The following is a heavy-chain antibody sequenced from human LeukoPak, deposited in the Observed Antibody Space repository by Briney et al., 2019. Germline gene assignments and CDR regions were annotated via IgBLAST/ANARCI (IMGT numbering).Heavy chain of an antibody. CDR3: AGVRDYYGSGSYRFDY. CDR1: GYTFTSYG. Sequence: ASVKVSCKASGYTFTSYGISWVRQAPGQGLEWMGWISAYNGNTNYAQKFQGRVTMTRDMSTSTVYMELSSLRSEDTAVYYCAGVRDYYGSGSYRFDYWGQGTLVTVSS. V-gene: IGHV1-18*01. CDR2: ISAYNGNT. J-gene: IGHJ4*02. D-gene: IGHD3-10*01.